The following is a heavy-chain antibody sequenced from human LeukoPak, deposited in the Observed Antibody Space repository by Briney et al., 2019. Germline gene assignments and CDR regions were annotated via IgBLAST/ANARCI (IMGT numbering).Heavy chain of an antibody. CDR2: ISGSGSST. D-gene: IGHD5-12*01. CDR3: AKDQHGYDKPIDY. J-gene: IGHJ4*02. V-gene: IGHV3-23*01. Sequence: GGSLRLSCAASGFTFNIYAMNWVRQASGKGLEWVSTISGSGSSTYYADSVKGRSTISRDNSKNTLYLQMNSLRAEDTAVYFCAKDQHGYDKPIDYWGQGTLVTVSS. CDR1: GFTFNIYA.